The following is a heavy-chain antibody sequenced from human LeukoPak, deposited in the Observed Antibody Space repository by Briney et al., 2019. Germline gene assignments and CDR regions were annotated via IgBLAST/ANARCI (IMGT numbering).Heavy chain of an antibody. CDR2: INHSGST. J-gene: IGHJ3*02. V-gene: IGHV4-34*01. Sequence: SETLSLTCAVYGGSFSGYYWSWIRQPPGKGLEWIGEINHSGSTNYNPSLKSRVTISVDTSKNQFSLKLSSVTAADTAVYYCARRWDGSGSYYSPDDAFDIWGQGTMVTVSS. CDR3: ARRWDGSGSYYSPDDAFDI. D-gene: IGHD3-10*01. CDR1: GGSFSGYY.